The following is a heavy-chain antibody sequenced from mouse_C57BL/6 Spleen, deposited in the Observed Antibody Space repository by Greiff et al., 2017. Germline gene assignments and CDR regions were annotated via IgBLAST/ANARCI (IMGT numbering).Heavy chain of an antibody. CDR3: ARSDGYFFTY. D-gene: IGHD2-3*01. CDR1: GYTFTSYW. CDR2: IHPNSGST. Sequence: QVQLQQPGAELVKPGASVKLSCKASGYTFTSYWMHWVKQRPGQGLEWIGMIHPNSGSTNYNEKFKSKDTLTVDRSSSTAYMQRSSLTSEDSAVXYCARSDGYFFTYWGQGTLVTVSA. V-gene: IGHV1-64*01. J-gene: IGHJ3*01.